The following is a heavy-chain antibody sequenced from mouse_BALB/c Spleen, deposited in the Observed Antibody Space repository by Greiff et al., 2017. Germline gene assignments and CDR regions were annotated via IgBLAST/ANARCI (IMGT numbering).Heavy chain of an antibody. Sequence: QVQLKESGAELVKPGASVKLSCKASGYTFTSYWMHWVKQRPGQGLEWIGEINPSNGRTNYNEKFKSKATLTVDKSSSTAYMQLSSLTSEDSAVYYCARETDYWGQGTSVTVSS. CDR2: INPSNGRT. CDR3: ARETDY. V-gene: IGHV1S81*02. J-gene: IGHJ4*01. CDR1: GYTFTSYW.